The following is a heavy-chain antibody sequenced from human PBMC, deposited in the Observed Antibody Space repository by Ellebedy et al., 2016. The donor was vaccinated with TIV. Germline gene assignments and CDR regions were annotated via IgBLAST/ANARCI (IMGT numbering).Heavy chain of an antibody. CDR3: AKDRISGDGYWVFDF. CDR2: IVGSGAT. Sequence: PGGSLRLSCVASGFSFRSYALSRVRQAPGKGLEWVSGIVGSGATKYADSVKGRFSISRDNSKSTVDLQMNSLRADDTAIYYCAKDRISGDGYWVFDFWGQGTVVTVST. J-gene: IGHJ4*02. CDR1: GFSFRSYA. V-gene: IGHV3-23*01. D-gene: IGHD3-22*01.